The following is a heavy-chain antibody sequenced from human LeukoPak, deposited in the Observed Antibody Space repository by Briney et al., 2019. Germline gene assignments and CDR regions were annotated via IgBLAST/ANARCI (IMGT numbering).Heavy chain of an antibody. D-gene: IGHD6-19*01. CDR1: GFTSSSFG. V-gene: IGHV3-30*03. CDR2: ISYDGNKK. Sequence: GGSLRFSGAASGFTSSSFGMHGVRQPPGKGREGVAVISYDGNKKYYVDSVKGRFTISRDNSKNTLYLQMNSLRAEDTAVYYCARTNSGIAVAIDYWGQGTLVTVSS. J-gene: IGHJ4*02. CDR3: ARTNSGIAVAIDY.